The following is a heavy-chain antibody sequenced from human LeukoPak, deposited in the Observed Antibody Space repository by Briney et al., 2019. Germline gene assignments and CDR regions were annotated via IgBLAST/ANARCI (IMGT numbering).Heavy chain of an antibody. Sequence: GGSLRLSCAASGFTFSSYAMSWVRQAPGKGLEWVSAIGGSGGSTYYADSVKGRFTISRDNSKNTLYLQMNSLRAEDTAVYYCAKISLQLPYYYYMDVWGKGTTVTVSS. CDR3: AKISLQLPYYYYMDV. J-gene: IGHJ6*03. CDR1: GFTFSSYA. D-gene: IGHD6-6*01. CDR2: IGGSGGST. V-gene: IGHV3-23*01.